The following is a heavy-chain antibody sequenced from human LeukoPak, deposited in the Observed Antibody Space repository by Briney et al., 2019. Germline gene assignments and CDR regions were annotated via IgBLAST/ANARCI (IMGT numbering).Heavy chain of an antibody. Sequence: GGSLRFSCAASGFTFSSYGMSWVRQAPGKGLEWVAFIRYDGSNKYYADSVKGRFTISRDNSKNTLYLQMNSLRAEDTAVYYCAKDFRIVATISGGYFDYWGQGTLVTVSS. D-gene: IGHD5-12*01. J-gene: IGHJ4*02. CDR3: AKDFRIVATISGGYFDY. CDR1: GFTFSSYG. CDR2: IRYDGSNK. V-gene: IGHV3-30*02.